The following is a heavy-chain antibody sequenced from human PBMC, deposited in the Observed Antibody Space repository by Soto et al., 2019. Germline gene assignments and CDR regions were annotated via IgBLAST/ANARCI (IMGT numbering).Heavy chain of an antibody. CDR1: GFSFSSYA. Sequence: QVPLVESGGGVVQPGRSLRLSCAASGFSFSSYAMHWVRQAPGKGLEWVAVISYDGSNKYYVDSVKGRFTISRDNSKNTLYLQMNSLRAEDTAVYYCAKDRVAATPYWYLDLWGRGTLVTVSS. CDR3: AKDRVAATPYWYLDL. J-gene: IGHJ2*01. V-gene: IGHV3-30*18. D-gene: IGHD2-15*01. CDR2: ISYDGSNK.